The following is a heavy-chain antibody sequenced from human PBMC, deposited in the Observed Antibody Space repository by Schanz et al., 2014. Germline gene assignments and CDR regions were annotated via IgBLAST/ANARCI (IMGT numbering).Heavy chain of an antibody. Sequence: QVQLQESGPGLVKPSETLSLTCTVSGDSISSYSWSWIRRPAGKGLEWIGRIYTSGATNYNPSLKSGLPMSLDTSKNQVSLKLRSVTAADTAVYYCARGNDIQVWSLDYWGQGTLVTVSS. CDR2: IYTSGAT. CDR3: ARGNDIQVWSLDY. CDR1: GDSISSYS. J-gene: IGHJ4*02. V-gene: IGHV4-4*07. D-gene: IGHD5-18*01.